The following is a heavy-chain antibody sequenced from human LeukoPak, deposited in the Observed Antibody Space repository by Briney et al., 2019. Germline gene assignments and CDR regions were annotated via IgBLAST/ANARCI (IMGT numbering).Heavy chain of an antibody. CDR3: ATSAPYDILTGYPY. Sequence: SETLSLTCTVSGDSVSSFYWSWIRQPPGKGLEWIGYIYYSGTTNYNPSLKSRVTISVDTTKRQFSLKLSSVTAEDTAVYYCATSAPYDILTGYPYWGQGTLVTVSS. CDR2: IYYSGTT. V-gene: IGHV4-59*02. J-gene: IGHJ4*02. CDR1: GDSVSSFY. D-gene: IGHD3-9*01.